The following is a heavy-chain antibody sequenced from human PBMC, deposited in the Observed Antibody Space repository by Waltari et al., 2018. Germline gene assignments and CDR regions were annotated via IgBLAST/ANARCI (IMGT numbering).Heavy chain of an antibody. Sequence: EVQVVESGGGLVQPGGSLRLSCAASGFPVSRNWMPWVRQAPGKGLGWVSRINENGRTINYAGSVRGRFTISRDNTKNMLYLQMSSLRAEDTAIYYCARDFGGRNDYWGQGTLVTVSS. CDR2: INENGRTI. CDR1: GFPVSRNW. D-gene: IGHD2-15*01. J-gene: IGHJ4*02. CDR3: ARDFGGRNDY. V-gene: IGHV3-74*01.